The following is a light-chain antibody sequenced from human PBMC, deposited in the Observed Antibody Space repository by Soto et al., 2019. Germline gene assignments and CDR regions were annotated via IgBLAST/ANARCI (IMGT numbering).Light chain of an antibody. CDR3: SSHAGRNTVL. Sequence: QSVLTQPPSASGSPGQSITISCIGTADYDCVSWYQQHPGKAPRPLIYEVSKRPSGVPDRFSGSKSGNTAALTVSGLQAEDEADYYCSSHAGRNTVLFGGGTKLTVL. V-gene: IGLV2-8*01. J-gene: IGLJ3*02. CDR1: ADYDC. CDR2: EVS.